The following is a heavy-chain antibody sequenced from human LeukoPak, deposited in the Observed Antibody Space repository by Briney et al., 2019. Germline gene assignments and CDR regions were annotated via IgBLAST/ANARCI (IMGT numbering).Heavy chain of an antibody. CDR3: ARRLRGSGSYWGFDY. CDR2: IYYSGST. J-gene: IGHJ4*02. Sequence: SETLSLTCTVSGGSISSYYWSWTRQPPGKGLEWIGYIYYSGSTIYNPSLKSRVTISVDTSKNQFSLKLSSVTAADTAVYYCARRLRGSGSYWGFDYWGQGTLVTVSS. CDR1: GGSISSYY. D-gene: IGHD3-10*01. V-gene: IGHV4-59*08.